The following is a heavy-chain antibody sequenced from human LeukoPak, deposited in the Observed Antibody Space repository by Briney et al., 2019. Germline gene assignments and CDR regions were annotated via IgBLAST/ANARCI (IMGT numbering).Heavy chain of an antibody. D-gene: IGHD1-14*01. J-gene: IGHJ4*02. CDR3: TRYNNAHFDY. Sequence: GGSLRLSCAGSGFTFGGYGMHWFRQTPGKGLEWVAVIAYDGSRAFYADYVKGRFTIYRDNSKNTMSVQMDDLRAEDTAVYYCTRYNNAHFDYWGQGTLVTVSS. CDR1: GFTFGGYG. V-gene: IGHV3-33*01. CDR2: IAYDGSRA.